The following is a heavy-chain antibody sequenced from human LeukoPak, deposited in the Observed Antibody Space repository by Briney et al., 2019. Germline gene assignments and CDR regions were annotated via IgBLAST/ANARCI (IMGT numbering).Heavy chain of an antibody. V-gene: IGHV4-30-4*01. CDR2: IYYSGST. CDR1: GGSISSGDYY. J-gene: IGHJ4*02. CDR3: AREVIPNGFDY. D-gene: IGHD2-2*01. Sequence: SETMSLTCTVSGGSISSGDYYWSWIRQPPGKGLEWIGYIYYSGSTYYNPSLKSRVTISVDTSKNQFSLKLSSVTAADTAVYYCAREVIPNGFDYWGQGTLVTVSS.